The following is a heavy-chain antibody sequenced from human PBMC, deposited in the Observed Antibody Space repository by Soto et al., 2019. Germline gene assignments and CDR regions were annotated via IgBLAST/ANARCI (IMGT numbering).Heavy chain of an antibody. CDR2: INAGSGNT. V-gene: IGHV1-3*01. D-gene: IGHD3-3*01. Sequence: ASVKVSCKASGYTSTNYGMHWVRQAPGQRLEWMGWINAGSGNTKYSQKFQGRVTITADESTSTAYMELSSLRSEDTAVYYCARAPAEYYDFWSGYYPLDYWGQGTLVTVSS. CDR1: GYTSTNYG. CDR3: ARAPAEYYDFWSGYYPLDY. J-gene: IGHJ4*02.